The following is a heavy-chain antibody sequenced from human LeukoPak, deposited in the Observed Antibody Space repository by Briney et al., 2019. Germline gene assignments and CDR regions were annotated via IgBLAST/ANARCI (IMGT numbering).Heavy chain of an antibody. Sequence: GGSLRLSCAASGFTFSGSAMHWVRQASGKGLEWVGRIRSKANSYATAYAASVKGRFTISRDDSKNTAYLQKNSLKTEDTAVYYCTRQYYDFWGGDPHAFDIWGQGTMVTVSS. CDR2: IRSKANSYAT. D-gene: IGHD3-3*01. CDR3: TRQYYDFWGGDPHAFDI. J-gene: IGHJ3*02. V-gene: IGHV3-73*01. CDR1: GFTFSGSA.